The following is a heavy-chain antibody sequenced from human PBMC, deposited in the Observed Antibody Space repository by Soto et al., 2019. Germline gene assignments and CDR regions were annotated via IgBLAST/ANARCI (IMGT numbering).Heavy chain of an antibody. J-gene: IGHJ4*02. CDR2: IIPIFGTA. D-gene: IGHD2-15*01. Sequence: QVQLVQSGAEVKKPGSSVKVSCKASGGTFSSYAISWVRQAPGQGLEWMGVIIPIFGTANYAQKFQGRVTITADESTSTAYMELSSLRSEDTAVYYCARDCSGGSCYSVGYFDYWGQGTLVTVSS. CDR3: ARDCSGGSCYSVGYFDY. CDR1: GGTFSSYA. V-gene: IGHV1-69*01.